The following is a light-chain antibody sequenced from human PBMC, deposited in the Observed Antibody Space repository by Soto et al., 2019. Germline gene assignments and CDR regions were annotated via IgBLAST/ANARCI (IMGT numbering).Light chain of an antibody. V-gene: IGKV1-39*01. CDR2: AAS. CDR3: MQSTQLPPT. J-gene: IGKJ5*01. Sequence: DIQLTQSPSSLSASVGDSVTLTCLASQSISSYLNWYQQKPGKAPKLLIYAASSLQSGVPSRFSGSGSGTDFTLEISRVETDDVGIYYCMQSTQLPPTFGQGTRLEIK. CDR1: QSISSY.